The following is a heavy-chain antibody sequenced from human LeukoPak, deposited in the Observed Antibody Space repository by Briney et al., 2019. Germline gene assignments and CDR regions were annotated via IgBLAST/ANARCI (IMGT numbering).Heavy chain of an antibody. J-gene: IGHJ4*02. CDR1: GYTFTSYG. CDR2: ISAYNGNT. Sequence: ASVKVSCKASGYTFTSYGISWVRQAPGQGLEWMGWISAYNGNTNDAQKLQGRVTMTTDTSTSTAYMELRSLRSDYTAVYYCAIDFSIPPDHYDILTGYYPPFDYWGQGTLVTVSS. V-gene: IGHV1-18*01. D-gene: IGHD3-9*01. CDR3: AIDFSIPPDHYDILTGYYPPFDY.